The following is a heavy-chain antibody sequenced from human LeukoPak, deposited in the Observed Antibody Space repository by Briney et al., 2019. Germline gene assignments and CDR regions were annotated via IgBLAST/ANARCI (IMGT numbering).Heavy chain of an antibody. J-gene: IGHJ4*02. CDR1: GFTFSSYW. CDR3: ARGKAVAGVYYFDY. Sequence: PGGSLRLSCAASGFTFSSYWMSWVRQAPGKGLEWVANIKQDGSEKYYVDSVKGRFTISRDNAKNSLYLQMNSLRAEDTAVYYCARGKAVAGVYYFDYWGQGTLVTLSS. D-gene: IGHD6-19*01. CDR2: IKQDGSEK. V-gene: IGHV3-7*01.